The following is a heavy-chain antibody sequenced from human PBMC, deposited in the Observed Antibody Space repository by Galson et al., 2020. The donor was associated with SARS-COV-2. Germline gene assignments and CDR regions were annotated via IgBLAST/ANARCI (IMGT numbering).Heavy chain of an antibody. CDR2: IRGSGSTT. J-gene: IGHJ5*02. CDR1: GFTFSSFA. Sequence: TGGSLRLSCAASGFTFSSFAMTWVRQAPGKGLESGSSIRGSGSTTYYAESVRGRITISRDNSKRILYLQMNSLRAEDTAIYYCAKGDKLTPRNNWFDPWGQGTLVTVSS. D-gene: IGHD1-1*01. V-gene: IGHV3-23*01. CDR3: AKGDKLTPRNNWFDP.